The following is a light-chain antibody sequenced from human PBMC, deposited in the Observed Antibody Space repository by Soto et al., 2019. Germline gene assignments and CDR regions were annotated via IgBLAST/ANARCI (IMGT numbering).Light chain of an antibody. CDR1: ISDVGGYNY. Sequence: QSALTQPASVSGSPGQSITISCTGTISDVGGYNYVFWYQQHPGKAPKLMIFDVSNRPSGVSNRFSGAKSGYTASLTISGLQSEDEADYYCSSYTSSSTYVFGTGTKLTVL. J-gene: IGLJ1*01. CDR2: DVS. CDR3: SSYTSSSTYV. V-gene: IGLV2-14*03.